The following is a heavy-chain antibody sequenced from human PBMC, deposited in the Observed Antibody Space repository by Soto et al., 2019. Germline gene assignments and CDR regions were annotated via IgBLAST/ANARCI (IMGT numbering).Heavy chain of an antibody. CDR3: ARVPGSGYDLYYYYYYMDV. Sequence: GGSLRLSCAASGFTFSSYWMSWVRQAPGKGLEWVANIKQDGSEKYYVDSVKGRFTISRDNAKNSLYLQMNSLRAEDTAVYYCARVPGSGYDLYYYYYYMDVWGKGTTVTVSS. D-gene: IGHD5-12*01. V-gene: IGHV3-7*01. CDR1: GFTFSSYW. CDR2: IKQDGSEK. J-gene: IGHJ6*03.